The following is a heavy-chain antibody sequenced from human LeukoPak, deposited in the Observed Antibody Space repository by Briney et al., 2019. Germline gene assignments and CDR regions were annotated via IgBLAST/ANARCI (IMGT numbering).Heavy chain of an antibody. CDR1: GFIFDDFT. V-gene: IGHV3-43*01. Sequence: PGGSLSLSCAASGFIFDDFTIHWVRQVPGKGLEWVSLINWDGGSTYYADSVKGRFTISRDNSKNSLYLQMDSLTTEDTAFYYCAKGDVDSPMNFYHWGQGTLVTVSS. CDR2: INWDGGST. J-gene: IGHJ4*02. D-gene: IGHD5-12*01. CDR3: AKGDVDSPMNFYH.